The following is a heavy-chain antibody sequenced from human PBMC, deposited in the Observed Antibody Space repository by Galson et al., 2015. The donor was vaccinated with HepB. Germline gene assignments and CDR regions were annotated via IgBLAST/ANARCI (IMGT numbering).Heavy chain of an antibody. J-gene: IGHJ6*02. D-gene: IGHD4-17*01. Sequence: SLRLSCAASGFTFSSYWMSWVRQAPGKGLEWVANIKQDGSEKYYVDSVKGRFTISRDNAKNSLYLQMNSLRAEDTAVYYCARFDLDYGDYVPSSYCYGMDVWGQGTTVTVSS. CDR3: ARFDLDYGDYVPSSYCYGMDV. CDR2: IKQDGSEK. V-gene: IGHV3-7*03. CDR1: GFTFSSYW.